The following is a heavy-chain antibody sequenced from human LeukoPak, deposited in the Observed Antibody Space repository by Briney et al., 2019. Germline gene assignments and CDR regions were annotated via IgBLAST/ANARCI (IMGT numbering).Heavy chain of an antibody. D-gene: IGHD6-19*01. J-gene: IGHJ3*02. V-gene: IGHV3-7*04. CDR1: GFTFSSYW. Sequence: GGSLRLSCAVSGFTFSSYWMSWVRQAPGKGLEWVAGIKQDGSEIQDVDSVKGRFTISRDNAKNSLYLQMNSLRVEDTAVYYCARVAVAATGAFDIWGQGTMVTVSS. CDR3: ARVAVAATGAFDI. CDR2: IKQDGSEI.